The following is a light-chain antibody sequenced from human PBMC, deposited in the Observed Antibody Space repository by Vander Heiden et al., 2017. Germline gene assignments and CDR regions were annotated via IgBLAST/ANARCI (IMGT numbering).Light chain of an antibody. V-gene: IGLV3-21*02. CDR3: QVWDSSTDHLI. Sequence: SYVLTQPPSMSVAPGQTARITCGGNNIGSKSVHWYQQKPGQAPVLVVYDDGDRPSGIPERFSGSNSGNPATLAISRVEAGDEADYYCQVWDSSTDHLIFGGGTKLTVL. CDR1: NIGSKS. CDR2: DDG. J-gene: IGLJ2*01.